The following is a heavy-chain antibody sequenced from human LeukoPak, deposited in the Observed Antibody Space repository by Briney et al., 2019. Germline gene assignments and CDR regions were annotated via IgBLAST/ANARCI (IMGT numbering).Heavy chain of an antibody. V-gene: IGHV4-34*01. Sequence: SETLSLTCAVYGGSFSGYYWSWIRQPPGKGLEWIGEINHSGSTNYNPSLKSRVTISVDTSKNQFSLKLSSVTAADTALYYCARSGDSSGYYDCWGQGTLVTVSS. CDR2: INHSGST. CDR1: GGSFSGYY. J-gene: IGHJ4*02. D-gene: IGHD3-22*01. CDR3: ARSGDSSGYYDC.